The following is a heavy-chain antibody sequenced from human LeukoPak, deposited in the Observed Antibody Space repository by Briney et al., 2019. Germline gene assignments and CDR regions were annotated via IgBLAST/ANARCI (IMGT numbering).Heavy chain of an antibody. V-gene: IGHV4-38-2*02. D-gene: IGHD2-2*01. Sequence: SETLSLTCTVSGYSISSGYYWGWIRQPPGKGLEWIGSIYHSGSTYYNPSLKSRVTISVDTSKNQFSLKLSSVTAADTAVYYCARGIVPAAMSYYYYYYMDVWGKGTTVTISS. J-gene: IGHJ6*03. CDR1: GYSISSGYY. CDR3: ARGIVPAAMSYYYYYYMDV. CDR2: IYHSGST.